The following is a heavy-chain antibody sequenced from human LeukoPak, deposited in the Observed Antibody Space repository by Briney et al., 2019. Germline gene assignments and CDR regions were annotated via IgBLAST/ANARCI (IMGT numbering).Heavy chain of an antibody. V-gene: IGHV3-73*01. J-gene: IGHJ4*02. CDR3: TRWGYCSSTSRLFDY. CDR2: IRSKANSYAT. CDR1: GFTFSGSA. D-gene: IGHD2-2*01. Sequence: PGGSLRLSCAASGFTFSGSAMHWVRQASGKGLEWVGRIRSKANSYATAYAASVKGRFTISRDDSKNTAYLQMNSLKTEGTAVYYCTRWGYCSSTSRLFDYWGQGTLVTVSS.